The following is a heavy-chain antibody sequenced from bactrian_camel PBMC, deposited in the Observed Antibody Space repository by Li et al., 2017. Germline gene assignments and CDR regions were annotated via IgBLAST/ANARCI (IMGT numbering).Heavy chain of an antibody. V-gene: IGHV3S53*01. J-gene: IGHJ4*01. Sequence: QVQLVESGGGSVQAGGTLRLSCAGSGATYSSYYCVAWFRQTPGKEREEVASFDVDGAANYADSVKGRFTLSQDNAKNTLFLQMNDLQPKDTAIYYCATPRFPPCNWSGGAGYWGQGTQVTVS. CDR3: ATPRFPPCNWSGGAGY. CDR1: GATYSSYYC. D-gene: IGHD7*01. CDR2: FDVDGAA.